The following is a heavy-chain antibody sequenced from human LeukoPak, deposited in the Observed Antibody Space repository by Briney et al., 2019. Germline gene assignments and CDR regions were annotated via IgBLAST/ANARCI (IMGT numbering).Heavy chain of an antibody. Sequence: GGSLRLSCAASGFTFSSYGMHWVRQAPGKGLEWVAFIRYDGSNKYYADSVKGRFTISRDNSKNTLYLQMNSLRAEDTAVYYCAKVRRHYGDYAPSDYWGQGTLVTVSS. CDR3: AKVRRHYGDYAPSDY. V-gene: IGHV3-30*02. D-gene: IGHD4-17*01. CDR1: GFTFSSYG. CDR2: IRYDGSNK. J-gene: IGHJ4*02.